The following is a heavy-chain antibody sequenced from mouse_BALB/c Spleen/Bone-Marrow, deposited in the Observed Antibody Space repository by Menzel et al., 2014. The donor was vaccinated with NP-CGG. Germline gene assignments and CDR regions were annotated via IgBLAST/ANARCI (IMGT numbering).Heavy chain of an antibody. D-gene: IGHD2-4*01. J-gene: IGHJ3*01. V-gene: IGHV2-9*02. Sequence: QVQLKDSGPGLVAPSQSLSITCTVSGFSLTSYGLHWVRQPPGKGLEWLGVIWAGGSTNYNSALMSRLSISKDNSKSQVFLKMNSLQTDDTAMYYCAREGSTMISTPFAYWGQGTLVTVSA. CDR1: GFSLTSYG. CDR2: IWAGGST. CDR3: AREGSTMISTPFAY.